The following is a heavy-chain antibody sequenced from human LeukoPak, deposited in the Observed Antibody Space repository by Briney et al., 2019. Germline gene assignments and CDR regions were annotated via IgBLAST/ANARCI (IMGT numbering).Heavy chain of an antibody. CDR1: GGSISSGGYY. Sequence: SQTLSLTCTVSGGSISSGGYYWSWIRQHPGKGLEWIGYIYYSGSTYYNPSLKSRVTISVDTSKNQFSLKLSSVTAADTAVHYCARDGYSGYDWNYWGQGTLVTVSS. CDR2: IYYSGST. J-gene: IGHJ4*02. CDR3: ARDGYSGYDWNY. D-gene: IGHD5-12*01. V-gene: IGHV4-31*03.